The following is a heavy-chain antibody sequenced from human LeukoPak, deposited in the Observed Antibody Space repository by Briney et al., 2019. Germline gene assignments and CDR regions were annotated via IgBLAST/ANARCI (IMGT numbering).Heavy chain of an antibody. D-gene: IGHD2-2*01. Sequence: GGSLRLSCSASGFTFSAYWMSWVRQAPGKGLEWVANIKQDGSEKYYVDSVKGRFTISRDNAKNSLYLQMNSLRGEDTAVYYCARDTPGEETHWGQGTLVTVSS. V-gene: IGHV3-7*01. CDR1: GFTFSAYW. CDR3: ARDTPGEETH. J-gene: IGHJ4*02. CDR2: IKQDGSEK.